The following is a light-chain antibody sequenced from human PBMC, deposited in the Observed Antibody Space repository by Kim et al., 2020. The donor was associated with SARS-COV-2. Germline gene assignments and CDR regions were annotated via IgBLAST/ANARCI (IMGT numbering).Light chain of an antibody. CDR1: SLRSYY. Sequence: LGQTVRITCQGDSLRSYYASWYQQKPGQAPVLVIYGKNNRPSGIPDRFSGSSSGNTASLTITGAQAEDEADYYCNSRDSSGNPRWVFGGGTQPTVL. CDR3: NSRDSSGNPRWV. J-gene: IGLJ3*02. CDR2: GKN. V-gene: IGLV3-19*01.